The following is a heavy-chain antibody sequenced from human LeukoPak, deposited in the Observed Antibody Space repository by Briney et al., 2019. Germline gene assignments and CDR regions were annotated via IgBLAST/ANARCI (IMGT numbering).Heavy chain of an antibody. V-gene: IGHV3-74*01. D-gene: IGHD6-13*01. CDR2: INSDGSRT. Sequence: GGSLRLSCAASGFTLSTYWMHWVREGPGKGLVWVSCINSDGSRTTYADSVTGRFTISRDNAKNTLYLQVNTLRVEDTAVYYCARGSWSAADTNIDYWGQGTLVTVSS. CDR3: ARGSWSAADTNIDY. J-gene: IGHJ4*02. CDR1: GFTLSTYW.